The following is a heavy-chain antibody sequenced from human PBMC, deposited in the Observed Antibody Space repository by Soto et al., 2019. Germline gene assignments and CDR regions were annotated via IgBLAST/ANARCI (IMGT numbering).Heavy chain of an antibody. CDR2: IWYDGSNQ. CDR3: ASITVTNGFDI. V-gene: IGHV3-33*01. D-gene: IGHD4-17*01. J-gene: IGHJ3*02. Sequence: QVQLVESGGGVVQPGRSLRLSCVASGFSFSSSGMHWVRQAPGKGLEWLALIWYDGSNQYYSDSVKGRFTISRGNSKNTLYLQMNSLRADDTAVYYCASITVTNGFDIWGQGTLVTVSS. CDR1: GFSFSSSG.